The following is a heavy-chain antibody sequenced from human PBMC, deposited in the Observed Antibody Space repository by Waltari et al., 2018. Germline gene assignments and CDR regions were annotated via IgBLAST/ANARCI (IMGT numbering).Heavy chain of an antibody. Sequence: QMELQESGPRLVKPSETLSLTCNVSGDSISGSRNYWAWLRQPPGKNLQWIGSIHYSGTTSYNPSLKGRFAISVDTSRNQFSLNVNSVTAADTGIYYCARQLRFVDWIPRYFDSWGRGTLATVSS. CDR1: GDSISGSRNY. V-gene: IGHV4-39*01. J-gene: IGHJ4*02. CDR3: ARQLRFVDWIPRYFDS. D-gene: IGHD3-3*01. CDR2: IHYSGTT.